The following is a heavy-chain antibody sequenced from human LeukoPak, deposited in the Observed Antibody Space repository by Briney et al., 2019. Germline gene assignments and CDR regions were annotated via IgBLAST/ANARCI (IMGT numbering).Heavy chain of an antibody. Sequence: ASVKVSCKASGYTFTSHGISWVRQAPGQGLEWMGWISAYNGNTNYAQKLQGRVTMTTDTSTSTAYMELRSLRSDDTAVYYCARGLTGSKHRYYYYYMDVWGKGTTVTVSS. J-gene: IGHJ6*03. CDR1: GYTFTSHG. CDR2: ISAYNGNT. V-gene: IGHV1-18*01. D-gene: IGHD4-11*01. CDR3: ARGLTGSKHRYYYYYMDV.